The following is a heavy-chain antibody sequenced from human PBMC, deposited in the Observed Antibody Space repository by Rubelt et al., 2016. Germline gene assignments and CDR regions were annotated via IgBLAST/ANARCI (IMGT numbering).Heavy chain of an antibody. CDR1: GGSFSGHF. CDR3: ARVSSGWMYYFDY. Sequence: QVQLQQWGAGLLKPSETLSLTCAVYGGSFSGHFWSWIRQPPGKGLEWIGEINHSGSTNYNPSLKSRVTITVDTSKNQFSLKLSSVTAADTAVYYCARVSSGWMYYFDYWGQGTLVTVSS. CDR2: INHSGST. J-gene: IGHJ4*02. V-gene: IGHV4-34*01. D-gene: IGHD6-19*01.